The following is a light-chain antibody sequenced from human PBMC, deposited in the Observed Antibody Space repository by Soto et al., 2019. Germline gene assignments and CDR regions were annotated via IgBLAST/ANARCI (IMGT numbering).Light chain of an antibody. Sequence: QSVLTQSPSASASLGASVKLTCTLSSGHSSYAIAWHQQQPEKGPRYLMKLNSDGSHRKGDGIPDRFSGSSSGAERYLTISRLQSEDEADYSWQTWGTGTVVFGGGTKLTV. CDR3: QTWGTGTVV. V-gene: IGLV4-69*01. CDR1: SGHSSYA. J-gene: IGLJ2*01. CDR2: LNSDGSH.